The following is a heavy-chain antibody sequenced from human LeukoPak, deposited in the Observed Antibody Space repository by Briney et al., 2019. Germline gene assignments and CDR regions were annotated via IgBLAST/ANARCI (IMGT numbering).Heavy chain of an antibody. V-gene: IGHV4-34*01. J-gene: IGHJ6*02. CDR2: INHSGST. D-gene: IGHD1-26*01. CDR3: AGGDVGATLDFYYFDMDV. CDR1: GGSFSSYY. Sequence: PSGTLSLTCAVYGGSFSSYYWSWIRQPPGKGLEWIGEINHSGSTNYNPSLKSRVTISVDTSKNQFSLKLSSVTAADTAVYYCAGGDVGATLDFYYFDMDVWGRGTTVTVSS.